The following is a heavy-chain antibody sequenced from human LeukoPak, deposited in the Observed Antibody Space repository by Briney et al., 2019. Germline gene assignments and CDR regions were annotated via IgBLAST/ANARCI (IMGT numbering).Heavy chain of an antibody. CDR1: GGSITSYY. CDR2: IYYRGRT. Sequence: SDTLSLTCTVSGGSITSYYWGWSRQPPRGGLEWRGYIYYRGRTTYNTPPKSRVTLSVETSKNQFSLKLRSVTAADAAKYDSDIYVPGNPYFDYWGQGTLVTVSS. D-gene: IGHD3-10*02. J-gene: IGHJ4*02. CDR3: DIYVPGNPYFDY. V-gene: IGHV4-59*07.